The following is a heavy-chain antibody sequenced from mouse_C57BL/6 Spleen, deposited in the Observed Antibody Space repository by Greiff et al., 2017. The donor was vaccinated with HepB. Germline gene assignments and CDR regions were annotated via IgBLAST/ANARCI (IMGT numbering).Heavy chain of an antibody. J-gene: IGHJ4*01. CDR3: ARTYYYCSSYRAMDY. D-gene: IGHD1-1*01. V-gene: IGHV5-17*01. Sequence: EVKLQESGGGLVKPGGSLKLSCAASGFTFSDYGMHWVRQAPEKGLEWVAYISRGSSTIYYADKVKGRFTISRDNAKNTLFLQMTSLRSEDTAMYYCARTYYYCSSYRAMDYWGQGTSVTVSS. CDR2: ISRGSSTI. CDR1: GFTFSDYG.